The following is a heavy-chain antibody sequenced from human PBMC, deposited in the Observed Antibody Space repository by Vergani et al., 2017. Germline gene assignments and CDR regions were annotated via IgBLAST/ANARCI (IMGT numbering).Heavy chain of an antibody. CDR1: GFTFSSYA. CDR3: AKAADSSGYYYFDY. J-gene: IGHJ4*02. D-gene: IGHD3-22*01. CDR2: ISGSGGST. Sequence: EVQLLESGGGLVQPGGSLRLFCAASGFTFSSYAMSGVRQAPGKGLEWVSAISGSGGSTYYADSWKGRFTISRDNSKNTLYLQMNSLRAEDTAVYYCAKAADSSGYYYFDYWGQGTLVTVSS. V-gene: IGHV3-23*01.